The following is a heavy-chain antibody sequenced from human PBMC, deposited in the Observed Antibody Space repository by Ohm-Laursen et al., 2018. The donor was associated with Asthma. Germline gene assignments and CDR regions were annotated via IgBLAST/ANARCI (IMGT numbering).Heavy chain of an antibody. D-gene: IGHD3-22*01. Sequence: GSLRLSCSASGFTFSSYAMSWVRQAPGKGLEWVSAISGSGGSTYYADSVKGRFTISRDNSKNTLYLQMNSLRAEDTAVYYCAKVGWLLPYFDYWGQGTLVTVSS. J-gene: IGHJ4*02. CDR2: ISGSGGST. V-gene: IGHV3-23*01. CDR3: AKVGWLLPYFDY. CDR1: GFTFSSYA.